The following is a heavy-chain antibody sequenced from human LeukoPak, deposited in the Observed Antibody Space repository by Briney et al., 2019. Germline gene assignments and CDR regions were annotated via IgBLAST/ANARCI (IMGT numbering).Heavy chain of an antibody. D-gene: IGHD1-26*01. CDR1: GGSISGTNW. CDR2: ISLAGQT. CDR3: SREGGPFCPFGY. V-gene: IGHV4-4*02. J-gene: IGHJ4*02. Sequence: SGTLSLTCGVSGGSISGTNWWSWVRQPPGQGLEWIGEISLAGQTNYNPSLNGRVTMSLDKSSNQLSLHLTSVTAADTATYFCSREGGPFCPFGYWGQGTLVIVSS.